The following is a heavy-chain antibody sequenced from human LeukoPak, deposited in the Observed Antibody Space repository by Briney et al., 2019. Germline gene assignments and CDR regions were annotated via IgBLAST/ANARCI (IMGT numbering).Heavy chain of an antibody. Sequence: EGSLRLSCAASGINVSANYMTWIRQAPGKGLEWVSLYGAGAAYYAESVRGRFIISRDNSKNTLFLQMNSLRAEDTAVYYCVSSTGQQLIPYDYWGQGTHVAVSS. CDR3: VSSTGQQLIPYDY. J-gene: IGHJ4*02. CDR2: YGAGAA. V-gene: IGHV3-66*02. CDR1: GINVSANY. D-gene: IGHD6-13*01.